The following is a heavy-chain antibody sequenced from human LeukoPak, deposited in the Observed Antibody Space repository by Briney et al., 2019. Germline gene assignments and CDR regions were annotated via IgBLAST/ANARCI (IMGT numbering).Heavy chain of an antibody. CDR3: ARLRYSSYTDY. CDR2: IYYSGST. CDR1: GYSISSGYY. V-gene: IGHV4-61*01. J-gene: IGHJ4*02. D-gene: IGHD6-13*01. Sequence: PSETLSLTCAVSGYSISSGYYWSWIRQPPGKGLEWIGYIYYSGSTNYNPSLKSRVTISVDTSKNQFSLKLSSVTAADTAVYYCARLRYSSYTDYWGQGTLVTVSS.